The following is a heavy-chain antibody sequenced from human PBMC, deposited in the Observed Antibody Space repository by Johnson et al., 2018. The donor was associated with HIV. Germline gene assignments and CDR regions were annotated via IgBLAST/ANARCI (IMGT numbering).Heavy chain of an antibody. CDR2: IYSGGST. CDR1: GFTVSSNY. Sequence: VQLVESGGGVVQPGTSLRLSCAASGFTVSSNYMSWVRQAPGKGLEWVSVIYSGGSTYYADSVKGRFTISRDNSKNTLYLQMNSLRAEDTAVYYCARDVTKDAFDIWGQGTMVTVSS. CDR3: ARDVTKDAFDI. V-gene: IGHV3-66*01. D-gene: IGHD4-17*01. J-gene: IGHJ3*02.